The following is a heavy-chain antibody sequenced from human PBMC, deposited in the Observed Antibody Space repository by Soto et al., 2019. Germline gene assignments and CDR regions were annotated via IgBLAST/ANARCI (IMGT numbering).Heavy chain of an antibody. CDR3: ARRTYVSPPGALGFDY. CDR1: GYNFNTYW. D-gene: IGHD3-16*01. J-gene: IGHJ4*02. V-gene: IGHV5-51*01. CDR2: IYPDDSDT. Sequence: GESLKISCKTSGYNFNTYWVGWVRQMPGKGLEWMGIIYPDDSDTRYSPSFQGQVTISVDKSTTTAYLEWSSLKASDTAIYYCARRTYVSPPGALGFDYWGQGTKVTVSS.